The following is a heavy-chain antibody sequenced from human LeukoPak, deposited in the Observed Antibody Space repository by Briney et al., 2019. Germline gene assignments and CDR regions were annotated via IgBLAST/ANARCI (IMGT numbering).Heavy chain of an antibody. CDR1: GGSISSGDYY. D-gene: IGHD6-19*01. Sequence: SETLSLTCTVSGGSISSGDYYWSWIRQPPGKGLGWIGYIYYSGSTYYNPSLKSRVTISVDTSKNQFSLKLSSVTAADTAVYYCARVISLGVRSGHRRAFDIWGQGTMVTVSS. V-gene: IGHV4-30-4*01. J-gene: IGHJ3*02. CDR3: ARVISLGVRSGHRRAFDI. CDR2: IYYSGST.